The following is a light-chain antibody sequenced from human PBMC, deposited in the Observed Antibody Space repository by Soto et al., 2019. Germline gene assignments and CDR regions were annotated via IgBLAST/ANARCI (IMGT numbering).Light chain of an antibody. CDR2: DVT. CDR3: SSYTSITTFYV. CDR1: SSDVGGHNF. J-gene: IGLJ1*01. Sequence: QPVLTQPASVSGSPGQSITIPCTGTSSDVGGHNFVSWYQHHPGKAPKLMIYDVTNRPSGVSDRFSGSKSGNTASLTISGLQAEDAADYFCSSYTSITTFYVFGTGTKVTVL. V-gene: IGLV2-14*03.